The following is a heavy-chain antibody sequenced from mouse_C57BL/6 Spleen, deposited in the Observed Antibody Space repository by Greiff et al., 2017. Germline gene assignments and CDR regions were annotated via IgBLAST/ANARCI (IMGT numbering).Heavy chain of an antibody. V-gene: IGHV1-74*01. Sequence: QVQLQQPGAELVKPGASVKLSCKASGYTFTSYWMHWVKQRPGQGLEWIGQIHPSDSDTNYNQKFKGKATLTVDKSSSTAYMQLSSLTSEDSAVDYGAIPSLTTVVATDSAMDYWGQGTSVTVSA. CDR1: GYTFTSYW. CDR2: IHPSDSDT. J-gene: IGHJ4*01. D-gene: IGHD1-1*01. CDR3: AIPSLTTVVATDSAMDY.